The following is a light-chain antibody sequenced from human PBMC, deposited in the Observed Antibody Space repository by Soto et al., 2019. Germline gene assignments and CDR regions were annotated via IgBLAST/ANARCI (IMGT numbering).Light chain of an antibody. CDR2: WAS. J-gene: IGKJ4*01. V-gene: IGKV4-1*01. CDR3: HQFYSTPLT. CDR1: PSVLYSSNNKNY. Sequence: DIVMTQSPDSLTVSLGERATINCKSSPSVLYSSNNKNYLAWYQQKPGQPPKLLIYWASTRESGGPDRFSGSGSGTDFTLSVSTLQAEDVAVYYCHQFYSTPLTVGGGTKVEIK.